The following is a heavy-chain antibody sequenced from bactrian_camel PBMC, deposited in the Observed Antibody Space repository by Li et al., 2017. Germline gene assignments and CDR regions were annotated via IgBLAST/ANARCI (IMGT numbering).Heavy chain of an antibody. Sequence: VQLVESGGGSVQAGGSLRLSCTASGLRFGDTDWGWYRQAQGADCELVSRMTPDGRTSYLDSVKGRFTISHDAAKNSIDLQMNSLKPDDTAVYYCAATGQMLSVAGCRTQGTQVTVS. D-gene: IGHD1*01. J-gene: IGHJ4*01. CDR2: MTPDGRT. CDR1: GLRFGDTD. V-gene: IGHV3S53*01.